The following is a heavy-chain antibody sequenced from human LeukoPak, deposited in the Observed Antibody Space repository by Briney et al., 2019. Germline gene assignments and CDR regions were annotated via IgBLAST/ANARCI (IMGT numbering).Heavy chain of an antibody. CDR1: GGSISSGSYY. Sequence: SETLSLTCTVSGGSISSGSYYWSWIRQPAGKGLEWIGRIYTSGSTNYNPSLKSRVTISVDTSKNQFSLKLSSVTAADTAVYYCARSESSYDILTGYYGSYFDYWGQGTLVTVSS. J-gene: IGHJ4*02. D-gene: IGHD3-9*01. V-gene: IGHV4-61*02. CDR3: ARSESSYDILTGYYGSYFDY. CDR2: IYTSGST.